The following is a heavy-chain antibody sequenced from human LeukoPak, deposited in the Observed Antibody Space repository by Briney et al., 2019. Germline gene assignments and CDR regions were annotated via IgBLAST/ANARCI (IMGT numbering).Heavy chain of an antibody. Sequence: QPGGSLRLSCAASGFTFSSYGMHWVRQAPGKGLEWVAVISYDGSNKYYADSVKGRFAISRDNSKNTLYLQMNSLRAEDTAVYYCAKGPSAVVTAPDYWGQGTLVTVSS. CDR3: AKGPSAVVTAPDY. J-gene: IGHJ4*02. CDR2: ISYDGSNK. CDR1: GFTFSSYG. V-gene: IGHV3-30*18. D-gene: IGHD2-21*02.